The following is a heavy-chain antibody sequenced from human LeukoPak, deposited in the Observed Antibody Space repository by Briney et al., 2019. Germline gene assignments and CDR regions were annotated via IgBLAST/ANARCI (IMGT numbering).Heavy chain of an antibody. CDR1: GYIFTSYH. CDR3: ARRDIVVVPAAIEYYYYGMDV. D-gene: IGHD2-2*01. J-gene: IGHJ6*02. Sequence: ASVKVSCKASGYIFTSYHMHWVRQAPGQGLEWMGIINPSGGSATYAQKFQGRVTMTGDTSTSTVYMELSSLRFEDTAVYYCARRDIVVVPAAIEYYYYGMDVWGQGTTVTVSS. CDR2: INPSGGSA. V-gene: IGHV1-46*01.